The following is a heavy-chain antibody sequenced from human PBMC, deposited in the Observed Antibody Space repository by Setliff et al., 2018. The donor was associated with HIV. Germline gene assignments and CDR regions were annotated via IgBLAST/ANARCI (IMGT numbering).Heavy chain of an antibody. CDR3: ARGLTARRVGNFDY. Sequence: SETLSLTCIVSGDSINSGSYYWGWIRQPPGKGLEWIGTIYNGGASHYNPSLKSRVIIFLDTSKNQFSLELTSVTAADTAVYYCARGLTARRVGNFDYWGRGTLVTVSS. D-gene: IGHD6-6*01. CDR2: IYNGGAS. CDR1: GDSINSGSYY. J-gene: IGHJ4*02. V-gene: IGHV4-39*07.